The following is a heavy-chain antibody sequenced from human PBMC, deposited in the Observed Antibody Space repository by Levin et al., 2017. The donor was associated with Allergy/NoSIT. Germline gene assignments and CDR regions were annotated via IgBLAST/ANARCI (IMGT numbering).Heavy chain of an antibody. Sequence: GGSLRLSCAGSGFRFSDYYMSWIRQVPGKGLEWVSYISVSGRETNYADAVKGRFTISRDNAKNSLSLQMNSLRVDDSAVYYCAREGFWTDWGQGTVVTVSS. D-gene: IGHD3/OR15-3a*01. J-gene: IGHJ4*02. CDR3: AREGFWTD. CDR1: GFRFSDYY. V-gene: IGHV3-11*06. CDR2: ISVSGRET.